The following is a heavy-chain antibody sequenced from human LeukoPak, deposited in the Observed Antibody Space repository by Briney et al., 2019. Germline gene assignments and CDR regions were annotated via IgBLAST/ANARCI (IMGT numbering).Heavy chain of an antibody. J-gene: IGHJ4*02. CDR2: IHDSGST. V-gene: IGHV4-39*01. CDR1: GGSISTRYYY. Sequence: SETLSLTCAVSGGSISTRYYYWGWIRQPPGKGLEWIGTIHDSGSTYYSPSLKSQVTISVDTSNNQFSLKLSSVTAEDTAVYYCASLYFYGSGSFPNYWGQGILVTVST. D-gene: IGHD3-10*01. CDR3: ASLYFYGSGSFPNY.